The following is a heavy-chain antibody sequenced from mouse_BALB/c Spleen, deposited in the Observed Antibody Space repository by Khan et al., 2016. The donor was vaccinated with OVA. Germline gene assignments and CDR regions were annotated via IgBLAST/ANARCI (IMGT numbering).Heavy chain of an antibody. V-gene: IGHV8-12*01. CDR2: IYWDDDK. CDR1: GFSLSSSGMG. Sequence: QVTLKESGPGILQPSQTLSLTCSFSGFSLSSSGMGVNWFRQPSGKGLEWLAHIYWDDDKRYNPSLKSRITISRDTSSNQVFLKITSVDTADTATYYCARRPWLLHYAMDYWGQGTSVTVSS. CDR3: ARRPWLLHYAMDY. D-gene: IGHD2-3*01. J-gene: IGHJ4*01.